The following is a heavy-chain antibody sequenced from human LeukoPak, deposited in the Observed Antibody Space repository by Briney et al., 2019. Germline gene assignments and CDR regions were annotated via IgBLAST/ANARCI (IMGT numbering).Heavy chain of an antibody. CDR3: AKDLTTVTTQGDY. CDR2: IKPDGRET. Sequence: PGGSLRLSCVASGFTLRSYVMNWVRQAPGKGLEWVANIKPDGRETYYVDSVKGRFTISRDNAKSSLYLQMNSLRAEDTAVYYCAKDLTTVTTQGDYWGQGTLVTVSS. D-gene: IGHD4-17*01. CDR1: GFTLRSYV. V-gene: IGHV3-7*01. J-gene: IGHJ4*02.